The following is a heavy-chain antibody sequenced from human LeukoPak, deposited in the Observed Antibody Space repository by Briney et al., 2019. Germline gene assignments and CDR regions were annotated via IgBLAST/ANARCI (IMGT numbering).Heavy chain of an antibody. Sequence: PSETLSLTCAVYGGSFSGYYWSWIRQPPGKGLEWIGEINHSGSTNYNPSLKSRVTISVDTSKNQFSLKLNSVTAADTAVYYCAGVYPRTTKKGKKKLTGDLRWFDPWGQGTLVTVSS. CDR2: INHSGST. CDR3: AGVYPRTTKKGKKKLTGDLRWFDP. D-gene: IGHD7-27*01. CDR1: GGSFSGYY. J-gene: IGHJ5*02. V-gene: IGHV4-34*01.